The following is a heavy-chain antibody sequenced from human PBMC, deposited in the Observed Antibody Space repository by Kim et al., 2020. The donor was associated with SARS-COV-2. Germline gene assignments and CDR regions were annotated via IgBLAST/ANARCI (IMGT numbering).Heavy chain of an antibody. V-gene: IGHV1-3*01. CDR1: GYTFTNYA. D-gene: IGHD3-22*01. Sequence: ASVKVSCKASGYTFTNYAMHWVRQAPGQRLEWMGWIHAGNGNTKYSQKFQGRVTITRDTSANTAYMELSSLSSEDTAVYYCARAPRSSGFYYYGMDVWGQGTTVTVSS. CDR3: ARAPRSSGFYYYGMDV. J-gene: IGHJ6*02. CDR2: IHAGNGNT.